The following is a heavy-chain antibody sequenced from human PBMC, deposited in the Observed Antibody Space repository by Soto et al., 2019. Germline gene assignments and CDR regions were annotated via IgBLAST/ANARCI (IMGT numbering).Heavy chain of an antibody. CDR3: ARTLSSSAENWFDP. CDR2: TYYRSKWYN. D-gene: IGHD6-6*01. V-gene: IGHV6-1*01. J-gene: IGHJ5*02. Sequence: SQTLSLTCAISGDSVSSNSAAWNWIRQSPSRGLEWLGRTYYRSKWYNDYAVSVKSRITINPDTSKNQFSLQLNSVTPEDTVVFFCARTLSSSAENWFDPWGQGTPVTVSS. CDR1: GDSVSSNSAA.